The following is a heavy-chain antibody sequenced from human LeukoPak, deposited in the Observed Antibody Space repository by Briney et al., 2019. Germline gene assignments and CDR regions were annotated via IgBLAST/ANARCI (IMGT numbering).Heavy chain of an antibody. CDR2: VNPSGGST. CDR1: GYTFTSYY. CDR3: TRARYRDAFDI. Sequence: VASVKVSCKASGYTFTSYYMHWVRQAPGQGLEWMGIVNPSGGSTSYAQKFQGRVTMTRGTSTSTVYMELSSLRSEDTAVYYCTRARYRDAFDIWGQGTMVTVSS. D-gene: IGHD1-26*01. J-gene: IGHJ3*02. V-gene: IGHV1-46*03.